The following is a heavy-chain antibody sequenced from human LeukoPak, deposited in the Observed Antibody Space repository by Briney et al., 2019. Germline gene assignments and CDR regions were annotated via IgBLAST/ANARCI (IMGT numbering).Heavy chain of an antibody. D-gene: IGHD3-9*01. J-gene: IGHJ4*02. CDR2: INPNSGGT. CDR1: GYTFTGCY. Sequence: ASVKVPCKTSGYTFTGCYLFWVRQAPGQGLEWMGWINPNSGGTNYAQKFQGRVTMTRDTFIRTAYMELSRLTSDDTAVYYCVRLYDWGRLDYWGQGTLVTVSS. CDR3: VRLYDWGRLDY. V-gene: IGHV1-2*02.